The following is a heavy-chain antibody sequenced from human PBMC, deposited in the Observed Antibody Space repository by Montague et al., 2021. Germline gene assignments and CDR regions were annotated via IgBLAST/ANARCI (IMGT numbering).Heavy chain of an antibody. CDR3: ARARITGTTTPLDY. D-gene: IGHD1/OR15-1a*01. J-gene: IGHJ4*02. Sequence: SETLSLTCTVSGGSISSTSHYWGWIRQPPGKGLEWIGTLYSGGNTYYNPALKSRVSISADTSNNQFSLKLHSVTAADTAVYFCARARITGTTTPLDYWGQGTLVIVSS. CDR2: LYSGGNT. V-gene: IGHV4-39*01. CDR1: GGSISSTSHY.